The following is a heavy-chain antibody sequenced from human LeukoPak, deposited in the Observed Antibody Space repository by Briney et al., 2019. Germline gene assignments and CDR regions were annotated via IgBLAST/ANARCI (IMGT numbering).Heavy chain of an antibody. CDR2: MSPNSGNT. Sequence: ASVKVSCTTSGYTFTNFDINWVRQATGQGLEWMGWMSPNSGNTGYAQKFQGRVTMTRDTSIGTAYMELSSLRSEDTAVYYCASNPPKTGDFNYWGQGTLVTVSS. V-gene: IGHV1-8*01. CDR3: ASNPPKTGDFNY. CDR1: GYTFTNFD. D-gene: IGHD7-27*01. J-gene: IGHJ4*02.